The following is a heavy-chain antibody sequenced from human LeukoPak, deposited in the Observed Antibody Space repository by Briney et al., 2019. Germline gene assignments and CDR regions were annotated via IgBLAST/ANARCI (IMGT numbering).Heavy chain of an antibody. CDR1: GFTFTNSN. Sequence: GGSLRLSCAASGFTFTNSNMNWVRQAPGKGLEWVSSISNSGLYTYYADSVKGRFTISRDNAKNSLFLQMNSLTAVDTALYYCAAEYCGGGSCYTGHSGHDYWGQGTLVTVSS. J-gene: IGHJ4*02. CDR2: ISNSGLYT. V-gene: IGHV3-21*01. D-gene: IGHD2-15*01. CDR3: AAEYCGGGSCYTGHSGHDY.